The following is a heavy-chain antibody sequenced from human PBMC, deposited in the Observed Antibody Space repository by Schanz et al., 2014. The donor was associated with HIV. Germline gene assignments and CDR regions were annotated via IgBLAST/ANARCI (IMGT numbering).Heavy chain of an antibody. D-gene: IGHD6-13*01. V-gene: IGHV1-18*01. Sequence: QVQLVQSGAEVKKPGASVKVSCKASGHTSTNYGITWVRQAPGQGLEWMAWISANNGNTNYAQKFQGRVTMTRDTSTTTVYMELRSLRSDDRAVYYCARDPEGIAAAGSDYWGQGTLVTVSS. CDR2: ISANNGNT. J-gene: IGHJ4*02. CDR3: ARDPEGIAAAGSDY. CDR1: GHTSTNYG.